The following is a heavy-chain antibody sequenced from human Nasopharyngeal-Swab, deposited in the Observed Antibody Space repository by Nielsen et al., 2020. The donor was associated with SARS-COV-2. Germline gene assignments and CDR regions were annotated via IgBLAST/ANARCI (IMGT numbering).Heavy chain of an antibody. J-gene: IGHJ4*02. Sequence: GGSLRLSCAASGFTFSNAWMSWVRQAPGKGLEWVGRIKTKTDGGTTDYGAPVKGRFTISRDDSKNTLYLEMNSLKTEDTAVYFCTFLQGRSGLYFDYWGLGTLVTVSS. CDR2: IKTKTDGGTT. V-gene: IGHV3-15*01. CDR1: GFTFSNAW. D-gene: IGHD3-3*01. CDR3: TFLQGRSGLYFDY.